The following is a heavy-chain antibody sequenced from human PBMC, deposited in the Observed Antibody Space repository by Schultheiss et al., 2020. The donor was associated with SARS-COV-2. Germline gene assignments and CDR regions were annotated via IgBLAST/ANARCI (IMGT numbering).Heavy chain of an antibody. CDR3: ARAGASVVVAASDY. CDR1: GFTFSSYA. CDR2: ISYDGSNK. J-gene: IGHJ4*02. V-gene: IGHV3-30-3*01. D-gene: IGHD2-15*01. Sequence: GESLKISCAASGFTFSSYAMHWVRQAPGKGLEWVAVISYDGSNKYYADSVKGRFTISRDNSKNTLYLQMNSLRAEDTAVYYCARAGASVVVAASDYWGQGTLVTGSS.